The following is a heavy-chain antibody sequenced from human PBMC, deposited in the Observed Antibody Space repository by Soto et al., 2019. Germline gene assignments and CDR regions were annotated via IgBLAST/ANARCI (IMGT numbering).Heavy chain of an antibody. D-gene: IGHD2-21*01. CDR1: GWTFRTYS. Sequence: XWVTVSCEASGWTFRTYSMHWVRQAPAHSLEWMGWINGATGQTRSSQRFQDRGTITRDTSASTAYMELSGLRSVDTAVYYCARGKGIDDDYYYCGIDIWGQGTTVTVSS. V-gene: IGHV1-3*01. CDR2: INGATGQT. J-gene: IGHJ6*02. CDR3: ARGKGIDDDYYYCGIDI.